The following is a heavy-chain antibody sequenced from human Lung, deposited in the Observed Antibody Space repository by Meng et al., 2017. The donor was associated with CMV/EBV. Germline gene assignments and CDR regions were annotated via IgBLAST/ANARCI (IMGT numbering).Heavy chain of an antibody. CDR3: ARRRGGSSWGDFDY. J-gene: IGHJ4*02. Sequence: ASVXVSXKASGYTFTSYDINWVRQATGQGLEWMGWMNPNSGNTGYAQNFQGRGTMTRNTSISTVYMELSGLRSEDTAVYYCARRRGGSSWGDFDYWGQGTXVTVAS. CDR2: MNPNSGNT. CDR1: GYTFTSYD. V-gene: IGHV1-8*01. D-gene: IGHD6-6*01.